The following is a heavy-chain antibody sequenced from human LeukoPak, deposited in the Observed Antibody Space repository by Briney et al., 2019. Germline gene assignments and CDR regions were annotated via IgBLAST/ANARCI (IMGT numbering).Heavy chain of an antibody. CDR1: GGSISSYY. V-gene: IGHV4-59*12. CDR3: ARGQIVAVDY. D-gene: IGHD3-22*01. J-gene: IGHJ4*02. CDR2: IYYSGST. Sequence: PSETLSLTCTVSGGSISSYYWSWIRQPPGKGLEWIGYIYYSGSTNYNPSLKSRVTISVDTSKNQFSLKLSSVTAADTAVYYCARGQIVAVDYWGQGTLVTVSS.